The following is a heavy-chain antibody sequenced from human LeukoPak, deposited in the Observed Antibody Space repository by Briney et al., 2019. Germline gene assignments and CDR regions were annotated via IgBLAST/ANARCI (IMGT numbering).Heavy chain of an antibody. CDR1: GYTFTGYY. D-gene: IGHD3-3*01. Sequence: ASVKVSCKTSGYTFTGYYMHWVRQAPGQGLEWMGWINPNSGGTNYAQKFQGRVTMTRDTSISTAYMELSRLRSDDTAVYYCARHRDFWSKPDAFDIWGQGTVVTVSS. J-gene: IGHJ3*02. CDR3: ARHRDFWSKPDAFDI. V-gene: IGHV1-2*02. CDR2: INPNSGGT.